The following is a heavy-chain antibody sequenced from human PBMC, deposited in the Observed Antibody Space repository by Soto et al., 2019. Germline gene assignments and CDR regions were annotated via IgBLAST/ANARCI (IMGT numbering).Heavy chain of an antibody. CDR3: AKDGAQGSGSYFSFDY. D-gene: IGHD1-26*01. Sequence: GGSLRLSCAASGFTFSSYAMSWVRQAPGKGLEWVSAISGSGGSTYYADSVKGRFTISRDNSKNTLYLQMNSLRAEDTTVYYCAKDGAQGSGSYFSFDYWGQGTLVTVSS. V-gene: IGHV3-23*01. CDR2: ISGSGGST. J-gene: IGHJ4*02. CDR1: GFTFSSYA.